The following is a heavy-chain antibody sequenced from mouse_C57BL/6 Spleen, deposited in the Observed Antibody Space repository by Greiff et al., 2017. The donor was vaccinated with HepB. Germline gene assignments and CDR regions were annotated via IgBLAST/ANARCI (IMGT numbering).Heavy chain of an antibody. CDR1: GYTFTDYY. D-gene: IGHD1-1*01. J-gene: IGHJ2*01. Sequence: VQLQQSGPELVKPGASVKISCKASGYTFTDYYMNWVKQSHGKSLEWIGDINPNNGGTSYNQKFKGKATLTVDKSSSTAYMELRSLTSEDSAVYYCARYPDYYGSSPLDYWGQGTTLTVSS. V-gene: IGHV1-26*01. CDR2: INPNNGGT. CDR3: ARYPDYYGSSPLDY.